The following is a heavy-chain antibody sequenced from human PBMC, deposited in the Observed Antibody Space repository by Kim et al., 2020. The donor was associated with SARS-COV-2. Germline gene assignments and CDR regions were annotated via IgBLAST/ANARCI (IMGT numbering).Heavy chain of an antibody. J-gene: IGHJ4*02. CDR3: ARAVVGSSSLYYLDY. Sequence: ASVKVSCKASGYTFTGYYMHWVRQAPGQGLEWMGRINPNNGDTNYAQKFQGRVTMTRDTSISTAYMELSSLRSDDTAVYYCARAVVGSSSLYYLDYLGQG. CDR2: INPNNGDT. V-gene: IGHV1-2*06. D-gene: IGHD6-6*01. CDR1: GYTFTGYY.